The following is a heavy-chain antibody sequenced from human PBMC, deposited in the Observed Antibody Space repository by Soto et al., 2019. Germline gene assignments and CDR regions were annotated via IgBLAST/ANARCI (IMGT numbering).Heavy chain of an antibody. J-gene: IGHJ6*02. CDR2: INHSGST. Sequence: SETLSLTCAVYGGSFSGYYWIWIRQPPGKGLEWIGEINHSGSTNYNPSLKSRVTISVDTSKNQFSLKLSSVTAADTAVYYCARGSSIAARYYYYGMDVWGQGTTVTVSS. D-gene: IGHD6-6*01. V-gene: IGHV4-34*01. CDR1: GGSFSGYY. CDR3: ARGSSIAARYYYYGMDV.